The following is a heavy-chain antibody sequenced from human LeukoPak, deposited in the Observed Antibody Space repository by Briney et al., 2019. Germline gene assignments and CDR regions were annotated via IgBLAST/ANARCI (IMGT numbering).Heavy chain of an antibody. CDR1: GFALSSHW. CDR3: ARNNGMDV. Sequence: GGSPRLSCAASGFALSSHWMTWVRQVPGRGPEWVANVNRDGSETYYLDSVKGRFTISKDNAKNSLYLQMNSLRAEDTALYHCARNNGMDVWGQGTTVIVSS. J-gene: IGHJ6*02. V-gene: IGHV3-7*03. CDR2: VNRDGSET.